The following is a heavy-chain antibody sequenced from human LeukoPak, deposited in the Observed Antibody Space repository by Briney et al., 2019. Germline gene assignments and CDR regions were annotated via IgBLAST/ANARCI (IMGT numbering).Heavy chain of an antibody. CDR2: IYPGDSDT. CDR1: GYSFISYW. Sequence: GESLKISCKGSGYSFISYWIGWVGQMPGKGLEWMGIIYPGDSDTRYSPSFQGQVTISADKSISTAYLQWSSLKASDTAMYYCARLADDYVWGSYRTVGYFDYWGQGTLVTVSS. D-gene: IGHD3-16*02. J-gene: IGHJ4*02. V-gene: IGHV5-51*01. CDR3: ARLADDYVWGSYRTVGYFDY.